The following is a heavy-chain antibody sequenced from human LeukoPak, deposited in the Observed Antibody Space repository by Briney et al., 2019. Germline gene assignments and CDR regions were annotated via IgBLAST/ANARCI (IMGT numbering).Heavy chain of an antibody. V-gene: IGHV4-59*01. Sequence: KTSETLSLTCTVSGGSISSYYWSWIRQPPGKGLEWIGYIYYSGSTNYNPSLKSRVTISVDTSKNQFSLKLSSVTAADTAVYYCARHRSTMVRGVGGIGFDPWGQGTLVTVSS. D-gene: IGHD3-10*01. CDR1: GGSISSYY. J-gene: IGHJ5*02. CDR3: ARHRSTMVRGVGGIGFDP. CDR2: IYYSGST.